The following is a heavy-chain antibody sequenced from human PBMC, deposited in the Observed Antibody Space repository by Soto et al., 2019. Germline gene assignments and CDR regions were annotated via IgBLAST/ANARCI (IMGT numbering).Heavy chain of an antibody. CDR1: GYTFTSYA. Sequence: QVQLVQSGAEVKKPGASVKVSCKASGYTFTSYAMHWVRQAPGQRLEWMGWINAGNGNTKYSQKFQGRVTITRDTAASTAYMERSSLRSEDTAVYYCARGVYGRADFDYWGQGTLVTVSS. CDR2: INAGNGNT. D-gene: IGHD5-12*01. J-gene: IGHJ4*02. CDR3: ARGVYGRADFDY. V-gene: IGHV1-3*01.